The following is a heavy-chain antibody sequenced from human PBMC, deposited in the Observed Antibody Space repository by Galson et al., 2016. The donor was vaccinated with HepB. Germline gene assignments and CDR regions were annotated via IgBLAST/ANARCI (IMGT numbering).Heavy chain of an antibody. CDR1: GFTFSDYY. CDR2: INSGSDYT. CDR3: VRDKDGYRSGSYYYYGMDV. Sequence: SLRLSCAASGFTFSDYYMSWIRQAPGKGLQWISYINSGSDYTNYADSVKGRFTISRDNAKKSLYLQMKSLRVEDTAVYYCVRDKDGYRSGSYYYYGMDVWGQGTLVAVSS. D-gene: IGHD5-12*01. J-gene: IGHJ6*02. V-gene: IGHV3-11*06.